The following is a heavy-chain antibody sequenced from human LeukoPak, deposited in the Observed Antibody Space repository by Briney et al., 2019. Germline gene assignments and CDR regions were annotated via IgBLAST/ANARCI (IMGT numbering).Heavy chain of an antibody. CDR2: INHSGST. CDR1: GGSFSGYY. V-gene: IGHV4-34*01. J-gene: IGHJ5*02. D-gene: IGHD3-10*01. CDR3: ARVGLPYYYGSGSYYNKANWFDP. Sequence: PSETLSLTCAVYGGSFSGYYWSWIRQPPGKGLEWIGEINHSGSTNYNPSLKSRVTISVDTSKNQFSLKLSSVTAADTAVYYCARVGLPYYYGSGSYYNKANWFDPWGQGTLVTVSS.